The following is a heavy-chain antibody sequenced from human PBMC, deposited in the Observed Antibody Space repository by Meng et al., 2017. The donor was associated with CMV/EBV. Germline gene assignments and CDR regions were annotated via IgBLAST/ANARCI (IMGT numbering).Heavy chain of an antibody. D-gene: IGHD6-19*01. CDR3: ARDRVAVAGNHWFDP. J-gene: IGHJ5*02. Sequence: VQLGQYGAEGKKPGASCKASCKASGYTFTGYYMHWVRQAPGQGLEWMGWINPNSGGTNYAQKFQGRVTMTRDTSISTAYMELSRLRPDDTAVYYCARDRVAVAGNHWFDPWGQGTLVTVSS. CDR2: INPNSGGT. CDR1: GYTFTGYY. V-gene: IGHV1-2*02.